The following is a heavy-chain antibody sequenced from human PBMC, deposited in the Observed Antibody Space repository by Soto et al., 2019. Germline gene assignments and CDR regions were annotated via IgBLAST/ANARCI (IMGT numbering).Heavy chain of an antibody. Sequence: SETLSLTCTVSGGSISSSSYYWGWIRQPPGKGLGWIGSIYYSGSTYYNPSLKSRVTISVDTSKNQFSLKLSSVTAADTAVYYCAGLWFGESYYYYGMDVWGQGTTVTVSS. CDR2: IYYSGST. J-gene: IGHJ6*02. V-gene: IGHV4-39*01. D-gene: IGHD3-10*01. CDR1: GGSISSSSYY. CDR3: AGLWFGESYYYYGMDV.